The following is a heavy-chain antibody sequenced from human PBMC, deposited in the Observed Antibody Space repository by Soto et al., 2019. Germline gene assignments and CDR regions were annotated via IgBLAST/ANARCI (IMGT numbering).Heavy chain of an antibody. D-gene: IGHD5-18*01. V-gene: IGHV5-51*01. CDR2: IYPGDSDT. CDR3: ARLGDTGLYYYYYMDV. Sequence: GESLKISCKGSGYSFTSYWIGWVRQMPGKGLEWMGIIYPGDSDTRYSPSFQGQVTISADKSISTAYLQWSSLKASDTAMYYCARLGDTGLYYYYYMDVWGKGTTVTVSS. CDR1: GYSFTSYW. J-gene: IGHJ6*03.